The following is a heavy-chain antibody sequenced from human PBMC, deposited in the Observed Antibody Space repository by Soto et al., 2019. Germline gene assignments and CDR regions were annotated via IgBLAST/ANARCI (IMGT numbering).Heavy chain of an antibody. D-gene: IGHD2-15*01. Sequence: GASVKVSCKASGYTFTNYAMHWVRQAPGQRLEWMGWINAGNGNTKYSQKFQGRVTITRDTSTSTAYMELSSLRSEDTAVYYCARESRYCSGGSCYFLPGIDYWGQGTLVTVSS. CDR2: INAGNGNT. V-gene: IGHV1-3*01. J-gene: IGHJ4*02. CDR3: ARESRYCSGGSCYFLPGIDY. CDR1: GYTFTNYA.